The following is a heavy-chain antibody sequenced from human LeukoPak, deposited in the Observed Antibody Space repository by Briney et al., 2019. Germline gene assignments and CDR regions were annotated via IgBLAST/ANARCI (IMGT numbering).Heavy chain of an antibody. J-gene: IGHJ6*02. Sequence: PSETLPLTCTVSGGSISSYYWSWIRQPPGKGLEWIGYIYYSGSTNYNPSLKSRVTISVVASKNQFSLKLSSVTAADTAVYYCARGPYSDSSGYYSALQYYGLDVWGQGTTVTVSS. CDR3: ARGPYSDSSGYYSALQYYGLDV. D-gene: IGHD3-22*01. CDR1: GGSISSYY. V-gene: IGHV4-59*01. CDR2: IYYSGST.